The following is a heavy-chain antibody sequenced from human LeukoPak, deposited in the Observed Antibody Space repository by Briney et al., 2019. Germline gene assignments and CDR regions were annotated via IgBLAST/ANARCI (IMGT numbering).Heavy chain of an antibody. CDR2: IYTFDNT. CDR1: GGSIRGNY. D-gene: IGHD2-2*01. Sequence: KSSETLSLTCTVSGGSIRGNYWTWIRQPAGKGLEWIGRIYTFDNTNYNPSLKSRVTMSIDTSNNQFSLKLDSVTAADTAIYYCAREWGSTSPRPLDSWGRGSLVTVSS. CDR3: AREWGSTSPRPLDS. J-gene: IGHJ4*02. V-gene: IGHV4-4*07.